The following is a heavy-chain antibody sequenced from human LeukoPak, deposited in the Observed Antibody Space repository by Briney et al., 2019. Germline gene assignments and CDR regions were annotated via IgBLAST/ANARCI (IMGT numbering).Heavy chain of an antibody. J-gene: IGHJ3*02. CDR3: ARAPRAFDI. CDR2: IYPTGIT. CDR1: GGSISGYY. Sequence: PSETLSLTCIVSGGSISGYYWSWIRQPAGKGLEWIGRIYPTGITNYNPSLKSRVTMSIDTSKNQFSLTLISVTAADTAVYYCARAPRAFDIWGQETMVAVSS. V-gene: IGHV4-4*07.